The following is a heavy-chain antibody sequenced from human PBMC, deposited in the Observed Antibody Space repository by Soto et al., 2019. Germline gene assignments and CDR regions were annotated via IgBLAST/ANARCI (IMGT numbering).Heavy chain of an antibody. Sequence: SDTLSPTCTVSGGSIRRDSDYWSWIRHHPRKGLEWIGYIHYSGSTYSNPSLKSRVTISVDTSKNQFSLNLRSVSVADTAVYYCARGVFAVVTGTAFDLWGQGTLVTVAS. V-gene: IGHV4-31*03. CDR2: IHYSGST. J-gene: IGHJ5*02. CDR1: GGSIRRDSDY. CDR3: ARGVFAVVTGTAFDL. D-gene: IGHD3-3*01.